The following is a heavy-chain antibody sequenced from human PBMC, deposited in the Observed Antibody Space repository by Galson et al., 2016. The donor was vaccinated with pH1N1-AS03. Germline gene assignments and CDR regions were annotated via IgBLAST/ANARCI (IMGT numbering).Heavy chain of an antibody. CDR1: GFSLDSTDVN. Sequence: PALVKPTQTLALTCTFSGFSLDSTDVNVAWIRQPPGKALGWLALIRWNGDKHYSPSLKNRLTVTKDTSKNQVVLTMTNLDPVDTPTYFCARDFNWRIDYWGQGTLVTVSS. J-gene: IGHJ4*02. CDR3: ARDFNWRIDY. D-gene: IGHD1-1*01. V-gene: IGHV2-5*01. CDR2: IRWNGDK.